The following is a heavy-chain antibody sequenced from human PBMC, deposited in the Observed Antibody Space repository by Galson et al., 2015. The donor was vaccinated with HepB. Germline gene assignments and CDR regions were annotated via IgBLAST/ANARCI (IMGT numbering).Heavy chain of an antibody. J-gene: IGHJ4*02. CDR2: IDPSDSYT. Sequence: QSGAEVKKPGESLRISCKGSGYSFTSYWISWVRQMPGKGLGWMGRIDPSDSYTNYSPSFQGHVTISADKSISTAYLQWSSLKASDTAMYYCARQPRDIVVVPAAADYWDQGTLVTVSS. V-gene: IGHV5-10-1*01. CDR3: ARQPRDIVVVPAAADY. D-gene: IGHD2-2*01. CDR1: GYSFTSYW.